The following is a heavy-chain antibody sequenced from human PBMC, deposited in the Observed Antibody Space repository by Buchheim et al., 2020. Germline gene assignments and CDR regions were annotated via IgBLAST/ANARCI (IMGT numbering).Heavy chain of an antibody. J-gene: IGHJ6*02. Sequence: EVQLVESGGGLVQPGRSLRLSCAASGFTFSSYWMRWVRQAPGKGLEWVANIKQDGSEKYYVDSVKGRFTISRDNAKNSLYLQMNSLRAEDTAVYYCARAGYDFWSGYYYPYYYYGMDVWGQGTT. CDR1: GFTFSSYW. CDR3: ARAGYDFWSGYYYPYYYYGMDV. D-gene: IGHD3-3*01. CDR2: IKQDGSEK. V-gene: IGHV3-7*03.